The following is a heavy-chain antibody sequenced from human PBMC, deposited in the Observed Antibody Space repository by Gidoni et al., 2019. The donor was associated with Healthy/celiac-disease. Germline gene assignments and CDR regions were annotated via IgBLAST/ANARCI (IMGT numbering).Heavy chain of an antibody. J-gene: IGHJ6*03. V-gene: IGHV3-21*01. CDR1: GAPFSSSS. CDR2: ISSSSSYI. Sequence: EVQLVASGGGLLKPGGSMRHSCEASGAPFSSSSMNCVRQAPGKGLGCVSSISSSSSYIYYAVSVTGRFPISRDNAKNSLYLQMNSLRAEDTAVYYCAIDPNIVGEYYYYYMDVWGKGTTVTVSS. CDR3: AIDPNIVGEYYYYYMDV. D-gene: IGHD1-26*01.